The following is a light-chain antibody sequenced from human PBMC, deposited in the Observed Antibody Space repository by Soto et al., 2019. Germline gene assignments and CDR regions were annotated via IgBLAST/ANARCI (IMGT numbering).Light chain of an antibody. Sequence: EIGMTQSPATLSVSPGERATLSCRASQSISDTLAWYQQKPGQAPRLLIYGASTRAPGFPARFSGSGSGTDFTLTISRLEPEDFAVYYCQHFANSITFGQGTRLEI. CDR2: GAS. J-gene: IGKJ5*01. CDR1: QSISDT. CDR3: QHFANSIT. V-gene: IGKV3-15*01.